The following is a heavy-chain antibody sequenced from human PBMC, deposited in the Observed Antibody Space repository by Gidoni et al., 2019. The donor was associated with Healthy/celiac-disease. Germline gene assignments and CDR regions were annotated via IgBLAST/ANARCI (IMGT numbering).Heavy chain of an antibody. V-gene: IGHV3-11*01. J-gene: IGHJ5*02. CDR3: ARAPPRSPYNWFDP. Sequence: QVQLVASGGGLVKPGGSLRPACAASGFTFSDYYMSWHRQAPGKGLEWVSYISSSGSTIYYADSVKGRFTISRDNAKNSLYLQMNSLRAEDTAVYYCARAPPRSPYNWFDPWGQGTLVTVSS. CDR1: GFTFSDYY. CDR2: ISSSGSTI.